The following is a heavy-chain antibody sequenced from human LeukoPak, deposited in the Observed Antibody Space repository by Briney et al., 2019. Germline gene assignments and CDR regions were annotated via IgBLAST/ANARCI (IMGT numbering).Heavy chain of an antibody. V-gene: IGHV3-15*07. CDR2: IKSKTDGGTT. CDR1: GFTFSNAW. J-gene: IGHJ5*02. Sequence: PGGSLRLSCAASGFTFSNAWMNWVRQAPGKGLEWVGHIKSKTDGGTTDYAAPVKGRFTISRDDSKNTLYLQMNSLKTEDTAVYYCTVLTGYMPTWGQGTLVTVSS. D-gene: IGHD3-9*01. CDR3: TVLTGYMPT.